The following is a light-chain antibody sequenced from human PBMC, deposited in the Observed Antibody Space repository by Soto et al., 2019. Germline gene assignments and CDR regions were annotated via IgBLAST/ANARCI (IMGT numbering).Light chain of an antibody. Sequence: DIQLTQSPSFLSASVGDRVTITCRASQGISSYLAWYQQKPGKAPKLLIYGASSLQGGVPLRFSGSGSGTEFTLTISSLQPDDFATYYCQHYNSYSEAFGQGTKVDIK. CDR3: QHYNSYSEA. CDR1: QGISSY. CDR2: GAS. V-gene: IGKV1-9*01. J-gene: IGKJ1*01.